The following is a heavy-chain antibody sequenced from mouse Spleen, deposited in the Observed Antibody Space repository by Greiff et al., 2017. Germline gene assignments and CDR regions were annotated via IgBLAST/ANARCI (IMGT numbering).Heavy chain of an antibody. J-gene: IGHJ1*01. CDR1: GFSLTSYG. D-gene: IGHD1-1*01. V-gene: IGHV2-5-1*01. CDR3: AKKREVATGDWYFDV. Sequence: VQLKESGPSLVQPSQSLSITCTVSGFSLTSYGVHWVRQSPGKGLEWLGVIWRGGSTDYNAAFMSRLSITKDNSKSQVFFKMNSLQADDTAIYYCAKKREVATGDWYFDVWGAGTTVTVSS. CDR2: IWRGGST.